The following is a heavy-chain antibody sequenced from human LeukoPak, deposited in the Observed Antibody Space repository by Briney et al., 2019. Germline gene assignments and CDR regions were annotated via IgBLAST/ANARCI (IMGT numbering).Heavy chain of an antibody. CDR1: GFTFSSYS. J-gene: IGHJ6*02. CDR2: ISSSSSYI. V-gene: IGHV3-21*01. D-gene: IGHD5-18*01. Sequence: GGSLRLSCAASGFTFSSYSMNWVRQAPGTGLEWVSSISSSSSYIYYADSVKGRFTVSRDNAKNSLYLQMNSLRAEDTAVYYCASLEARGYQPNYGMDVWGQGTTVTVSS. CDR3: ASLEARGYQPNYGMDV.